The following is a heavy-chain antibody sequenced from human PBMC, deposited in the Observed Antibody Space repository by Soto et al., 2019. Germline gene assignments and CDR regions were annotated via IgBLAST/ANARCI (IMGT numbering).Heavy chain of an antibody. CDR3: ARVIPGAAAWSAP. CDR1: GNTFTNFG. Sequence: QGQLVQSGAEVKKPGASVKVSCTASGNTFTNFGVTWVRQAPGQGLEWMGWISAYTDDPNYAQKFQGRVTMTIDTPPSTAYLDLRSLTSGDPAVYYCARVIPGAAAWSAPWGQGTLVTFSS. CDR2: ISAYTDDP. J-gene: IGHJ5*02. V-gene: IGHV1-18*01. D-gene: IGHD2-2*01.